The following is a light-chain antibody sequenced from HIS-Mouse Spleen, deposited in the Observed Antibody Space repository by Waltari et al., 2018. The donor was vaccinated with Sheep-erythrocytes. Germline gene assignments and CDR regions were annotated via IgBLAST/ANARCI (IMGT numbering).Light chain of an antibody. CDR2: DVS. J-gene: IGLJ1*01. CDR3: CSYAGSYNHV. CDR1: SSDVGGYNY. V-gene: IGLV2-11*01. Sequence: QSALTQHRPVSGSPGQSVTISCTGTSSDVGGYNYVSWYQQHPGKAPKLMIYDVSKRPSGVPDRFSGSKSGNTASLTISGLQAEDEADYYCCSYAGSYNHVFATGTKVTVL.